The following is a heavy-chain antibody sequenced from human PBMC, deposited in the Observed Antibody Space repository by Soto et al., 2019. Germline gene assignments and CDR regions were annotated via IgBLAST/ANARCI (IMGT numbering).Heavy chain of an antibody. J-gene: IGHJ4*02. CDR3: AKDLGDGYNYFDY. CDR1: GFTFSSYG. V-gene: IGHV3-30*02. CDR2: IWYDGSNK. D-gene: IGHD5-12*01. Sequence: PGGSLRLSCAASGFTFSSYGMHWVRQAPGKGLEWVAVIWYDGSNKYYVDSVKGRFTISRDNSKNTLYLQMNSLRAEDTAVYYCAKDLGDGYNYFDYWGQGTLVTVSS.